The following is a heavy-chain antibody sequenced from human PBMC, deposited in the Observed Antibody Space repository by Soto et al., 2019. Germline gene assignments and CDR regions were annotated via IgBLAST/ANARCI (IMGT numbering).Heavy chain of an antibody. CDR2: ISYDGSNK. CDR3: AKGVPYYYDSSGYFDY. V-gene: IGHV3-30*18. CDR1: GFTFSSYG. Sequence: QVQLVESGGGVVQPGRSLRLSCAASGFTFSSYGMHWVRQAPGKGLEWVAVISYDGSNKYYADSVKGRFTISRDNSKNTLYLQMNSLRAEDTAVYYCAKGVPYYYDSSGYFDYWGQGTLVTVSS. D-gene: IGHD3-22*01. J-gene: IGHJ4*02.